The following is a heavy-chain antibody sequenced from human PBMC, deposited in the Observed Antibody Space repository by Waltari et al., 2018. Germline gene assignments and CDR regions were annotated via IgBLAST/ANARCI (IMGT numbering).Heavy chain of an antibody. CDR3: ARPSTEYYYYYYYMDV. Sequence: EVQVVESGGGLVQPGGSLRLSCAASGLTFSNYEMNWVRQAPRKGLEWVSYISNSGSTVYYADSVKGRFTISRDNAKNSLYLEMNSLRAEDTAVYYCARPSTEYYYYYYYMDVWGKGTTVTVS. CDR1: GLTFSNYE. J-gene: IGHJ6*03. V-gene: IGHV3-48*03. CDR2: ISNSGSTV.